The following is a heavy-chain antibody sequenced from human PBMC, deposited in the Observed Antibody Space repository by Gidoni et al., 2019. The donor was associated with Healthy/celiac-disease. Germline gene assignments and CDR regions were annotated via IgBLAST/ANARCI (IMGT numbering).Heavy chain of an antibody. V-gene: IGHV3-30*04. J-gene: IGHJ4*02. Sequence: QVLLVESGGGVVQPGRSLRLSCAASGFTFSSYTMHWVRQAPGKGLDWVAVISYDGSSKYYADSVKGRFTISRDNSKNTLYLQMNSLRAEDTAVYYCARAPGGLQPTKRLDYWGQGTLVTVSS. CDR1: GFTFSSYT. CDR3: ARAPGGLQPTKRLDY. CDR2: ISYDGSSK. D-gene: IGHD4-4*01.